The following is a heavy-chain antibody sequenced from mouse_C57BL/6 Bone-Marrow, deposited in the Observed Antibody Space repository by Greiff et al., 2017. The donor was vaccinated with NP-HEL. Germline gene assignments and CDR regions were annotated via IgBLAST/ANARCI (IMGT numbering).Heavy chain of an antibody. CDR2: ISYDGSN. CDR1: GYSITSGYY. Sequence: EVHLVESGPGLVKPSQSLSLTCSVTGYSITSGYYWNWIRQFPGNKLEWMGYISYDGSNNYNPSLKNRISITRDTSKNQFFLKLNSVTTEDTATYYCARGRLTGTFDYWGQGTTLTVSS. CDR3: ARGRLTGTFDY. J-gene: IGHJ2*01. D-gene: IGHD4-1*01. V-gene: IGHV3-6*01.